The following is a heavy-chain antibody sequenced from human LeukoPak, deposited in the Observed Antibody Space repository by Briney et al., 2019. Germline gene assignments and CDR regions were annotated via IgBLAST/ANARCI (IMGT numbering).Heavy chain of an antibody. J-gene: IGHJ4*02. D-gene: IGHD6-6*01. CDR2: INQDGSGK. CDR3: AREYSSLYYFDY. Sequence: GGSLRLSCAASGFTFSSYAMSWVRQAPGKGLEWVANINQDGSGKYYVDSVKGRFTISRDNAKNSLYLQMNSLRAEDTAVYYCAREYSSLYYFDYWGQGTLVTVSS. V-gene: IGHV3-7*01. CDR1: GFTFSSYA.